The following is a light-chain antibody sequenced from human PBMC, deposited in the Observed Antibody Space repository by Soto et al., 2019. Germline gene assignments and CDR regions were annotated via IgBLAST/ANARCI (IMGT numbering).Light chain of an antibody. CDR3: QQSYSIPLT. CDR1: QRINTY. CDR2: PPS. J-gene: IGKJ4*01. Sequence: DIQLTQSPSSLSASVGDRVTITCRASQRINTYMNWYQHKPGKAPNLLIFPPSTLQSGVPSRFSGSGSGTDFTLTISSLQPEDFATYYCQQSYSIPLTVVGGTKVDIK. V-gene: IGKV1-39*01.